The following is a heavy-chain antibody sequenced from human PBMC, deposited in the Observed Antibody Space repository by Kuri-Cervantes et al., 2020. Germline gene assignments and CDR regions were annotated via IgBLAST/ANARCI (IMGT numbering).Heavy chain of an antibody. D-gene: IGHD6-6*01. CDR3: ARHRWAARLHYGMDV. V-gene: IGHV4-30-4*01. CDR2: IYYSGST. J-gene: IGHJ6*02. Sequence: SETLSLTCTVSGGSISSGDYYWSWIRQPPGKGLEWIGYIYYSGSTYYNPSLKSRVTISVDTSKNQFSLKLSSVTAADTAVYYCARHRWAARLHYGMDVWGQGTTVTVSS. CDR1: GGSISSGDYY.